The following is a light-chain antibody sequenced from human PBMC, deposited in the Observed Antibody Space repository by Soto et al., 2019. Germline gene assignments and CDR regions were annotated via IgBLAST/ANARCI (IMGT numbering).Light chain of an antibody. J-gene: IGLJ1*01. Sequence: QSALTQPASVSGSPGQPITISCTGTSSDVGGYRYVSWYQQHPGKAPKLMIYEVSNRPSGVSNRFSGSKSGNTASLTTSGLQAEDEADYYCSSYSSSSTLYVFGTGTKLTVL. CDR2: EVS. V-gene: IGLV2-14*01. CDR1: SSDVGGYRY. CDR3: SSYSSSSTLYV.